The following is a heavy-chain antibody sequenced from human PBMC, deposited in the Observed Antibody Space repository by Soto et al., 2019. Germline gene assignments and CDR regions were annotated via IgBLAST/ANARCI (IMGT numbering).Heavy chain of an antibody. Sequence: ASVKVSCKASGYTFTGYYMHWVRQAPGQGLEWMGWINPNSGGTNYAQKFQGWVTMTADASTSTAYMELSSLRSEDTAVYYCARSRGVATKDFDYWGQGTLVTVSS. CDR2: INPNSGGT. V-gene: IGHV1-2*04. J-gene: IGHJ4*02. CDR3: ARSRGVATKDFDY. CDR1: GYTFTGYY. D-gene: IGHD5-12*01.